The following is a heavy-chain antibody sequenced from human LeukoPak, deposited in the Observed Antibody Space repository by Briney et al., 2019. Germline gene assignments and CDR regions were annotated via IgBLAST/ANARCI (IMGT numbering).Heavy chain of an antibody. D-gene: IGHD6-19*01. J-gene: IGHJ3*02. CDR2: ISYRGST. CDR1: GGSISSGGYY. CDR3: ARAPSGAVAVDAFDI. Sequence: SQTLSLTCTVSGGSISSGGYYWSWFRQNPGKGLEWIGYISYRGSTYYNPSLKSRVTISVDTSKNQFSLNLSSVTAADTAVYYCARAPSGAVAVDAFDIWGQGTMVTVSS. V-gene: IGHV4-31*03.